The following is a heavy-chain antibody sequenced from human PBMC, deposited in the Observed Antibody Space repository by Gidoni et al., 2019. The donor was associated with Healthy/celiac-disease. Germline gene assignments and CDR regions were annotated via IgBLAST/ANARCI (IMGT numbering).Heavy chain of an antibody. CDR2: IYYRGST. CDR3: ARGPTVTTGFDY. V-gene: IGHV4-31*03. CDR1: GGSISSGGYY. J-gene: IGHJ4*02. D-gene: IGHD4-17*01. Sequence: QVQLQESGPGMVQPSQTLSLTCNVSGGSISSGGYYWSWIRQHPGKGLEWIGYIYYRGSTYSNPSLKRRVTISVDTSKNQFSLKLSAVTAADTAVYYCARGPTVTTGFDYWGQGTLVTVSS.